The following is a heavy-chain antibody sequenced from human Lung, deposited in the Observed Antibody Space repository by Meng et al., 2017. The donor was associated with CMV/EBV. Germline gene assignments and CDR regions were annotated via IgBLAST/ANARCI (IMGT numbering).Heavy chain of an antibody. Sequence: LSLTXAASGFTFSSYSMNWVRQAPGKGLEWVSYISSSSSTIYYADSVKGRFTISRDNAKNSLYLQMNSLRAEDTAVYYCARAHYDYVWGSSLYYFDYWGQGXLVTVSS. J-gene: IGHJ4*02. CDR1: GFTFSSYS. D-gene: IGHD3-16*01. CDR3: ARAHYDYVWGSSLYYFDY. CDR2: ISSSSSTI. V-gene: IGHV3-48*04.